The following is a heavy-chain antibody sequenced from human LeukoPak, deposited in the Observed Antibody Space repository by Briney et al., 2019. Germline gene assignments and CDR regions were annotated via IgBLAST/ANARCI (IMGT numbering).Heavy chain of an antibody. V-gene: IGHV3-72*01. Sequence: GGSLRLSCVASGFTFSDRYIDWVRQAPGKGLEWVGRIRNKADSYTTDYAASVKGRFTISRDDSKNSLYLQMNSLKTENTAVYYCTRGGAYGHDYWAQGTLVTVSS. CDR2: IRNKADSYTT. J-gene: IGHJ4*02. CDR3: TRGGAYGHDY. CDR1: GFTFSDRY. D-gene: IGHD4-17*01.